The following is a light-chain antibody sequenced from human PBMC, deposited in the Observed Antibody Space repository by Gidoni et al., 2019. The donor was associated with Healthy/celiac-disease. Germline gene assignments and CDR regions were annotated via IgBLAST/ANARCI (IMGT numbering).Light chain of an antibody. V-gene: IGKV3-15*01. Sequence: VMTQSPATLSVSPGERATLSCRASQSVSTYLAWYQQKPGQAPRLLIYGASTRATGIPARFSGSGSGTEFTLTISSLQSEDFAVYYCQQCNNWPPVTFGQGTKLEIK. CDR2: GAS. J-gene: IGKJ2*01. CDR1: QSVSTY. CDR3: QQCNNWPPVT.